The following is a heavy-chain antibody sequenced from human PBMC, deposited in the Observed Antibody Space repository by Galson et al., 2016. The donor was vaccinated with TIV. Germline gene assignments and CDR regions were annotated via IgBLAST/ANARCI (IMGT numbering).Heavy chain of an antibody. CDR3: AKASGYGYGSPQDYYYGMDV. Sequence: SLRLSCAASGFTFDDYGMHWVRQTPGKGLEWVSGISSNGVYRGYADSVKGRFTIFRDNGRKSLYVQMSSLRGDDTAIYYCAKASGYGYGSPQDYYYGMDVWGQGTTVTVS. V-gene: IGHV3-9*01. D-gene: IGHD5-12*01. CDR1: GFTFDDYG. CDR2: ISSNGVYR. J-gene: IGHJ6*02.